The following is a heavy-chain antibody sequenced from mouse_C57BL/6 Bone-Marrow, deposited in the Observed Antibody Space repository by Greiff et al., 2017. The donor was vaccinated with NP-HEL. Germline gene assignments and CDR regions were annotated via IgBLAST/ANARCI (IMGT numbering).Heavy chain of an antibody. D-gene: IGHD3-1*01. V-gene: IGHV1-55*01. CDR3: AREGATGNYDAMDY. J-gene: IGHJ4*01. Sequence: VQLQQPGAELVKPGASVKMSCKASGYTFTSYWITWVKQRPGQGLEWIGDIYPGSGSTNYNEKFKSKATLTVDTSSSTAYMQLSSLTSEDSAVYYCAREGATGNYDAMDYWGQGTSVTVSS. CDR2: IYPGSGST. CDR1: GYTFTSYW.